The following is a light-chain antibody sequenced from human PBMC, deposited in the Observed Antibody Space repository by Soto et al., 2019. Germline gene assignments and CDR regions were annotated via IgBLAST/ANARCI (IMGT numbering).Light chain of an antibody. V-gene: IGKV1-5*03. Sequence: IQLPQSPSTLSASVGDRVSITCRASQGISRWLAWYQHKPGKAPNLLIYKASVLDSGVTSRVSGSGSGTEFTLTITSLQPDDFATYYCQQYDSYSRTFGQGTKVEI. J-gene: IGKJ1*01. CDR2: KAS. CDR1: QGISRW. CDR3: QQYDSYSRT.